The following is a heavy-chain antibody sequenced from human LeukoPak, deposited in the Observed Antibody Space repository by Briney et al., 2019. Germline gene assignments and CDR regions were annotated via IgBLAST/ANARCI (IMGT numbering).Heavy chain of an antibody. J-gene: IGHJ5*02. CDR3: AREGSRYGFNWFDP. CDR2: INHSGST. D-gene: IGHD2-15*01. Sequence: PSETLSLTCAVYGGSFSGYYWSWIRQPPGKGLQWIGDINHSGSTNYNPSLKSRVTMSVDTSKKWFSLRLSSVTAADTAVYYCAREGSRYGFNWFDPWGQGTLVTGSS. V-gene: IGHV4-34*01. CDR1: GGSFSGYY.